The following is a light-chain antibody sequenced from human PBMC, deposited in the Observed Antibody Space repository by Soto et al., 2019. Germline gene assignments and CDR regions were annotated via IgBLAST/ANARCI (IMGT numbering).Light chain of an antibody. Sequence: QSALTQPASVSGSPGQSITISCTGTSSDVGGYNYVSWYQQHPGKAPKVMIYDVSKRPSGVSNRFSGSKSGNTASLTISGLQVEDEADYYCSSYTSSSTRVVVGGGTKLTVL. CDR1: SSDVGGYNY. J-gene: IGLJ2*01. CDR2: DVS. V-gene: IGLV2-14*03. CDR3: SSYTSSSTRVV.